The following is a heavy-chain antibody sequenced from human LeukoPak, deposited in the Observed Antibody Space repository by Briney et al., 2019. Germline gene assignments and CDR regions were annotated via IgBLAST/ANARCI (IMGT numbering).Heavy chain of an antibody. Sequence: RAGGSLRLSCAASGFAVSSNYMSWVRQAPGKGLEWVSAISGSGGSTYYADSVKGRFTISRDNAKNSVYLHMNSLRAEDTAVYYCARDGSDSTGYYYALWGQGTLVTVSS. V-gene: IGHV3-23*01. J-gene: IGHJ4*02. CDR1: GFAVSSNY. CDR3: ARDGSDSTGYYYAL. CDR2: ISGSGGST. D-gene: IGHD3-22*01.